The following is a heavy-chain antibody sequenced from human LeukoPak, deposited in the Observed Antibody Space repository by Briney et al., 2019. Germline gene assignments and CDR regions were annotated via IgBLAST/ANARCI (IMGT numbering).Heavy chain of an antibody. V-gene: IGHV4-59*01. CDR2: IYYSGST. D-gene: IGHD6-6*01. Sequence: SETLSLTCTVSGGSISSYYWSWIRQPPGKGLEWIGYIYYSGSTDYNPSLKSRVTISVDTSKNQFSLKLSSVTAADTAVYYCARHAGSSPFDYWGQGTLVTVSS. J-gene: IGHJ4*02. CDR3: ARHAGSSPFDY. CDR1: GGSISSYY.